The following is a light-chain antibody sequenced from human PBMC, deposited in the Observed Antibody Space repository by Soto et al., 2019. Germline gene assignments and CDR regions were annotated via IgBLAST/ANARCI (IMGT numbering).Light chain of an antibody. CDR1: SSNIGSNN. Sequence: QAVVTQAPSASGTPGQRITISCSGSSSNIGSNNVYWYQQLPGAAPKLLIYRNDQRPSGVPERFSASKSGTSASLTVIGLRSEDEACYHCAAWDDSLSAVVFGGGTKLTVL. CDR2: RND. V-gene: IGLV1-47*01. J-gene: IGLJ2*01. CDR3: AAWDDSLSAVV.